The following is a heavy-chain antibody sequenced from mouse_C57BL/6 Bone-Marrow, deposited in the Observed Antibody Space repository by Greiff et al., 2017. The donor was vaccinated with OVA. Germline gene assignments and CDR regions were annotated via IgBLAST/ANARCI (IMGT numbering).Heavy chain of an antibody. Sequence: EVQLQQSGAELVRPGASVKLSCTASGFNIKDDYMHWVKQRPEQGLEWIGWIDPENGGTEYASKFQGKATLPVDTSSKPADLQLSSLTSEDTAVYYCTTGYYGSSPYWGQGTTLTVSS. D-gene: IGHD1-1*01. CDR2: IDPENGGT. J-gene: IGHJ2*01. CDR3: TTGYYGSSPY. V-gene: IGHV14-4*01. CDR1: GFNIKDDY.